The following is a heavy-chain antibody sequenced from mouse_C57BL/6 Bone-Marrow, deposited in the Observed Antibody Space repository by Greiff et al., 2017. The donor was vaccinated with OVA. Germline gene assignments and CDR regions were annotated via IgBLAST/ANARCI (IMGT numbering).Heavy chain of an antibody. D-gene: IGHD1-1*01. J-gene: IGHJ2*01. CDR2: IDPSDSYT. CDR3: APYYYGSSYDFFDY. V-gene: IGHV1-59*01. Sequence: QVQLKQPGAELVRPGTSVKLSCKASGYTFTSYWMHWVKQRPGQGLEWIGVIDPSDSYTNYNQKFKGKATLTVDTSSSPAYMQLSSLTSEDSAVYYCAPYYYGSSYDFFDYWGQGTTLTVSS. CDR1: GYTFTSYW.